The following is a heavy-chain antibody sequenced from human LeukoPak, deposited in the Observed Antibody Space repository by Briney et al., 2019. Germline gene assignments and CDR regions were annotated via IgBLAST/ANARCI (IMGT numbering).Heavy chain of an antibody. CDR1: GGSISSYY. CDR3: AGFGVVNPFDY. CDR2: IYYSGST. J-gene: IGHJ4*02. Sequence: SETLSLTCTVFGGSISSYYWSWIRQPPGKGLEWIGYIYYSGSTNYNPSLKSRVTISVDTSKNQFSLKLSSVTAADTAVYYCAGFGVVNPFDYWGQGTLVTVSS. V-gene: IGHV4-59*01. D-gene: IGHD3-3*01.